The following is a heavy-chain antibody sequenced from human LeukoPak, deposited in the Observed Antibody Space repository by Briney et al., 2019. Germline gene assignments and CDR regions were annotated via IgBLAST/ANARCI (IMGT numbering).Heavy chain of an antibody. CDR1: GFTFSTFA. D-gene: IGHD3-9*01. CDR3: AKRDYEFLTGYYAYYDY. J-gene: IGHJ4*02. V-gene: IGHV3-23*01. CDR2: ISSSGGIT. Sequence: GGSPRLSCAASGFTFSTFAMSWVRQAPGKGPVWVSGISSSGGITYYADSVKGRFTISRDNSKNTLYLQMNSLRAEDTAIYYCAKRDYEFLTGYYAYYDYWGQGTLVTVSS.